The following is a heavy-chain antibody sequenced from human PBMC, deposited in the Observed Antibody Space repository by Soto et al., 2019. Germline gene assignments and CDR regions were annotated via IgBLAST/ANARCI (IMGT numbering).Heavy chain of an antibody. CDR2: VNAYNGNT. CDR1: GYTFTSYG. J-gene: IGHJ4*02. CDR3: AREAVSGRTGFDY. V-gene: IGHV1-18*01. D-gene: IGHD6-19*01. Sequence: QVQLVQSGAEVKKPGASVKVSCKASGYTFTSYGISWVRQAPGQGLEWMGWVNAYNGNTNYAQKFQGRVTMTTDTSTRPGYMELRSLRADDTAVYYCAREAVSGRTGFDYWGQGTLVTVSS.